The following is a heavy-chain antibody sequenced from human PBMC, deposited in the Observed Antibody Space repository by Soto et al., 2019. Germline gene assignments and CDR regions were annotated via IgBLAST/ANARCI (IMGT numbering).Heavy chain of an antibody. V-gene: IGHV4-34*01. CDR1: GGSFSGYY. CDR3: ARGRGYSSSWYY. J-gene: IGHJ4*02. CDR2: INHSGST. Sequence: SETLSLTCAVYGGSFSGYYWSWIRQPPGKGLEWIGEINHSGSTNYNPSLKSRVTISVDTSKNQFSLKLSSVTAADTAVYYCARGRGYSSSWYYWGQGTLVTVSS. D-gene: IGHD6-13*01.